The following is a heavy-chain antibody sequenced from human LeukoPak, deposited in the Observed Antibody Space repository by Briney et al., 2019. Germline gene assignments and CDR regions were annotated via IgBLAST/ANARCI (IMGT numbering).Heavy chain of an antibody. CDR3: ARTPIWGVFWYFDL. V-gene: IGHV3-11*01. Sequence: GGSLRLSCAASGFTFRDYYMTWIRQAPGKGLEWISNICSSGTSGTTDYADSVKGRFTISRDNAKNSVFLQMNSLRAEDTAVYHCARTPIWGVFWYFDLWGRGTLVTVSS. CDR2: ICSSGTSGTT. D-gene: IGHD3-16*01. J-gene: IGHJ2*01. CDR1: GFTFRDYY.